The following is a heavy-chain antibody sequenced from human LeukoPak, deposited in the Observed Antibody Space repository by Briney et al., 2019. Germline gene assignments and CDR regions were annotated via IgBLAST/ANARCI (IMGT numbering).Heavy chain of an antibody. D-gene: IGHD5-18*01. CDR1: GFTFDDYA. Sequence: GGSLRLSCAASGFTFDDYAMHWVRQAPGKGLEWVSLISWDGGSTYYADSVKGRFTISRDNSKNSLYLQMTSLRAEDTDLYYCAKDKTAMVIFVGMAVWRKGTTVTVSS. J-gene: IGHJ6*04. CDR3: AKDKTAMVIFVGMAV. CDR2: ISWDGGST. V-gene: IGHV3-43D*04.